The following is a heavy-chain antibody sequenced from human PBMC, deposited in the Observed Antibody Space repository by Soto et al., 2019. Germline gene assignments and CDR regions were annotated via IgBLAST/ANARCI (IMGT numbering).Heavy chain of an antibody. D-gene: IGHD3-3*01. CDR1: GYSFTSYW. J-gene: IGHJ3*02. V-gene: IGHV5-51*01. CDR3: VLYNTYYDPYPFAI. CDR2: IYPGDSDT. Sequence: GESLKNSCKGSGYSFTSYWIGWVRQMPGKGLEWMGIIYPGDSDTRYSPSFQGQVTISADKSISTAYLQWSSLKASDTAMYYCVLYNTYYDPYPFAIWAQRSXVPVSS.